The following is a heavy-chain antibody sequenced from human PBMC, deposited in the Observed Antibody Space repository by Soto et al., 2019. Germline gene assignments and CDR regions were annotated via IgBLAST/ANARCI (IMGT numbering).Heavy chain of an antibody. CDR1: GGSISSGGYY. V-gene: IGHV4-31*03. Sequence: LSLTCTVSGGSISSGGYYWSWIRQHPGKGLEWIGYIYYSGSTYYNPSLKSRVTISVDTSKNQFSLKLSSVTAADTAVYYCARGGNSDTDFDYWGQGTLVTVS. CDR2: IYYSGST. CDR3: ARGGNSDTDFDY. D-gene: IGHD2-21*02. J-gene: IGHJ4*02.